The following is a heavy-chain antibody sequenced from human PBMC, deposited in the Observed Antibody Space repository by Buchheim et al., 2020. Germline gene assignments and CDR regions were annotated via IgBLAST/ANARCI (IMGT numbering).Heavy chain of an antibody. D-gene: IGHD6-19*01. Sequence: EVQLVESGGGLVQPGGSLRLSCAASGFTFSSYWMSWVRQAPGKGLEWVANIKQDGSEKYYVDSVKGRFTISRDNAKNSLYLQMNSLRAEDTAVYYCARSIAVAGLNSVLANYFDYWGQGTL. CDR2: IKQDGSEK. J-gene: IGHJ4*02. V-gene: IGHV3-7*01. CDR3: ARSIAVAGLNSVLANYFDY. CDR1: GFTFSSYW.